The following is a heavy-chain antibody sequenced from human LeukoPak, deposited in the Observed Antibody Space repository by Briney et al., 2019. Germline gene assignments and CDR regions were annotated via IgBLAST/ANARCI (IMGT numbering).Heavy chain of an antibody. J-gene: IGHJ4*02. V-gene: IGHV3-30-3*01. CDR2: ISYDGTEK. CDR1: GLSFSSYA. CDR3: ARDGHGVPLDY. Sequence: PGGSLRLSCAASGLSFSSYAMHWVRQAPGKGLEWVAVISYDGTEKYYGDPVKGRFTISRDNSKNTLYLQMNSLRAEDTALYYCARDGHGVPLDYWGQGTLVTVSP. D-gene: IGHD4-17*01.